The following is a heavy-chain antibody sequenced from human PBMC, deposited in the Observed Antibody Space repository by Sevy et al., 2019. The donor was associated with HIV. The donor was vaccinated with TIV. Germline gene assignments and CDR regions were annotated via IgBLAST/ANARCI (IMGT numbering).Heavy chain of an antibody. CDR2: ISSSGSTI. V-gene: IGHV3-11*01. CDR1: GFTFSDYY. Sequence: GGSLRLSCAASGFTFSDYYMSWIRQAPGKGLEWVSSISSSGSTIYYADSVKGRFTISRDNAKNSLYLQMNSLRAEDTAVYYCAREGYCSSTSCYGPGFDYWGQGTLVTVSS. CDR3: AREGYCSSTSCYGPGFDY. J-gene: IGHJ4*02. D-gene: IGHD2-2*01.